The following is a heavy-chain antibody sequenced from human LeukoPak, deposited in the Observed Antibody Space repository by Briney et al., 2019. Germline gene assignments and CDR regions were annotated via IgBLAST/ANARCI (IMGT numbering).Heavy chain of an antibody. J-gene: IGHJ4*02. CDR1: GGSISSSSYY. Sequence: SETLSLTCTVSGGSISSSSYYWGWIRQPPGKGLKWIGSIYYSGSTYYNPSLKNRVTISVDTPKNQFSLKLSSVTAADTAVYYCARANYYYDSSGGDYWGQGTLVTVSS. CDR3: ARANYYYDSSGGDY. V-gene: IGHV4-39*01. CDR2: IYYSGST. D-gene: IGHD3-22*01.